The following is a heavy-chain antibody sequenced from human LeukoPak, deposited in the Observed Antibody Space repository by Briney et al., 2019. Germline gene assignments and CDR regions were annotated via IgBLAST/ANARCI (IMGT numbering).Heavy chain of an antibody. Sequence: ASVKVSCKASGYSFTTYWLAWVRQMPGKGLEWMGIIYPDDSDARYRPSFQGQVTISADKSISTAYLQWSSLKASDTAMYYCARQGYCSSTSCYVDFWGQGTLVTVSS. V-gene: IGHV5-51*01. D-gene: IGHD2-2*01. CDR1: GYSFTTYW. CDR2: IYPDDSDA. J-gene: IGHJ4*02. CDR3: ARQGYCSSTSCYVDF.